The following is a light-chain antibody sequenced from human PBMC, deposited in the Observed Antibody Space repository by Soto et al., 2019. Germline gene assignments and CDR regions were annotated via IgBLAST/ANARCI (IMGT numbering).Light chain of an antibody. V-gene: IGKV3-20*01. CDR1: QSVRSRY. J-gene: IGKJ5*01. Sequence: EIVLTQSPGTLSLSPGERATLSCRASQSVRSRYLTWYQQKPGQAPRLLIYGASSRATGIPDRFSGSGSGTDFTLTISRLEPEDFAVYSCQQYGGSPPITFGQGTRLEIK. CDR2: GAS. CDR3: QQYGGSPPIT.